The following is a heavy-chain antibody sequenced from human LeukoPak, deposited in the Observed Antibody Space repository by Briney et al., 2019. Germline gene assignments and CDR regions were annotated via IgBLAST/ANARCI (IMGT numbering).Heavy chain of an antibody. CDR1: GFTFSSYW. V-gene: IGHV3-7*01. CDR3: ARDPPYYDILTGYYTLSYFDY. J-gene: IGHJ4*02. CDR2: IKQDGSEK. D-gene: IGHD3-9*01. Sequence: PGGSLRLSCAASGFTFSSYWMSWVLQAPGKGLEWVANIKQDGSEKYYVDSVKGRFTISRDNAKNSLYLQMNSLRAEDTAVYYCARDPPYYDILTGYYTLSYFDYWGQGTLVTVSS.